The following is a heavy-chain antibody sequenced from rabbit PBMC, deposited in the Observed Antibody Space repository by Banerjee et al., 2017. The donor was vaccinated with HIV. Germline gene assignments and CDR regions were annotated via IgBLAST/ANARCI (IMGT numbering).Heavy chain of an antibody. CDR3: AKDLWYPLNL. V-gene: IGHV1S40*01. Sequence: QSLEESGGDLVKPGASLTLTCTASGFTLSSAWMYWVRQAPGKGLEWIGCIYTGSLSTYYANWVNGRFTVSRTSSTTVTLQMTSLTAADTATYFCAKDLWYPLNLWGQGTLVTVS. CDR1: GFTLSSAW. CDR2: IYTGSLST. J-gene: IGHJ4*01. D-gene: IGHD7-1*01.